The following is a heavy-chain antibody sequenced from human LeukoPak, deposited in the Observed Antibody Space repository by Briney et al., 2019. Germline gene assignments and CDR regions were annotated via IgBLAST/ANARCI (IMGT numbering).Heavy chain of an antibody. V-gene: IGHV1-8*01. J-gene: IGHJ5*02. CDR3: ARGLSQLWHRYNGFDP. Sequence: IGWMNPNSGNTGYAQKFQGRVTMTRNTSISTAYMELSSLRSEDTAVYYCARGLSQLWHRYNGFDPWGQGTLVTVSS. D-gene: IGHD5-18*01. CDR2: MNPNSGNT.